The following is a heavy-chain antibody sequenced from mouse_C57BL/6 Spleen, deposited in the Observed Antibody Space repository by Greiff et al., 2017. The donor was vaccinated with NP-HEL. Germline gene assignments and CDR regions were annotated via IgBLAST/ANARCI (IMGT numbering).Heavy chain of an antibody. J-gene: IGHJ2*01. CDR1: GYTFTDYN. Sequence: EVKLMESGPELVKPGASVKMSCKASGYTFTDYNMHWVKQSHGKSLEWIGYINPNNGGTSYNQKFKGKATLTVNKSSSTAYMGLRSLTSEDSAVYYCASYDYPGYWGQGTTLTVSS. D-gene: IGHD2-4*01. V-gene: IGHV1-22*01. CDR2: INPNNGGT. CDR3: ASYDYPGY.